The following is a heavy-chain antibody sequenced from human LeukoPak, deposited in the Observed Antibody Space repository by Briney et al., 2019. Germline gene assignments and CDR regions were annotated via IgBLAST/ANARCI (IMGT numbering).Heavy chain of an antibody. CDR1: GFTFNNFG. J-gene: IGHJ4*02. CDR3: AKDLHGGYSSDY. Sequence: GGSLRLSCAASGFTFNNFGMRWVRQAPGKGLEWVSFIGYEGVHKYYADSVKGRFTISKDNSKATLYLQMNSLRPEDTAVYYCAKDLHGGYSSDYWGQGTLVTVFS. CDR2: IGYEGVHK. V-gene: IGHV3-30*02. D-gene: IGHD4-23*01.